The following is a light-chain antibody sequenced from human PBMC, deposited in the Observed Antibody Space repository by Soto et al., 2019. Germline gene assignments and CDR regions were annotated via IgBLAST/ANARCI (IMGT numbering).Light chain of an antibody. V-gene: IGLV2-14*01. J-gene: IGLJ3*02. CDR1: SSDVGGYNY. Sequence: QSALTQPASVSGSPGQSITISCTGTSSDVGGYNYVSWYQQHPGKAPKLMIYDVSNRPSGVSNRSSGATSGNTASLTISGLQTEDEADSYCSSYTSSSTLRVFGGGTKLTVL. CDR3: SSYTSSSTLRV. CDR2: DVS.